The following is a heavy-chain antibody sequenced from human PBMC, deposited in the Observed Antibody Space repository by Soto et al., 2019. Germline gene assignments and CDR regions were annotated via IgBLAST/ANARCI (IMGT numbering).Heavy chain of an antibody. J-gene: IGHJ6*02. CDR2: ISYDGSNK. Sequence: GGSLRLSCAASGFTFSSYGMHWVRQAPGKGLEWVAVISYDGSNKYYADSVKGRFTISRDNSKNTLYLQMNSLRAEDTAVYYCAKESDSSGYLGYYGMDVWGQGTTVTVSS. D-gene: IGHD3-22*01. V-gene: IGHV3-30*18. CDR1: GFTFSSYG. CDR3: AKESDSSGYLGYYGMDV.